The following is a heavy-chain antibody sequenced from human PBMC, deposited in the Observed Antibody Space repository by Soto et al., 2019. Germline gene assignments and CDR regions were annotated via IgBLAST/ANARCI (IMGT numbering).Heavy chain of an antibody. CDR3: ATWAYYDFWSGYLFDY. Sequence: APVKVSCKVSGYTLTELSMHWVRQAPGKGLEWMGGFDPEDGETIYAQKFQGRVTMTEDTSTDTAYMELSSLRSEDTAVYYCATWAYYDFWSGYLFDYWGQGTLVTVSS. CDR1: GYTLTELS. V-gene: IGHV1-24*01. J-gene: IGHJ4*02. CDR2: FDPEDGET. D-gene: IGHD3-3*01.